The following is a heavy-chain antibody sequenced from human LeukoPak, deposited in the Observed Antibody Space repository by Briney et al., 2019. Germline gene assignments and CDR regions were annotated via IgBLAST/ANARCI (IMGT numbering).Heavy chain of an antibody. CDR3: ARDFWNEGENWFDP. Sequence: SETLSLTCTVSGGSISSYYLSWIRQPPGKGLEWIGYIYYSGSTNYNPSLKSRVTISVDTSKNQFSLKLSSVTAADTAVYYCARDFWNEGENWFDPWGQGTLVTVSS. D-gene: IGHD1-1*01. J-gene: IGHJ5*02. CDR2: IYYSGST. V-gene: IGHV4-59*01. CDR1: GGSISSYY.